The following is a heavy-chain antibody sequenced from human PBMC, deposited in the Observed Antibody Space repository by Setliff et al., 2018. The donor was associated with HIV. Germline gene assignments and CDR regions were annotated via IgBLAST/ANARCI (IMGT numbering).Heavy chain of an antibody. D-gene: IGHD5-12*01. V-gene: IGHV4-39*07. J-gene: IGHJ4*02. CDR2: INYTGST. CDR3: AREGTRGYSGYAPLDFFDY. Sequence: SETLSLTCTISGGSISAESSSCAWIRQPPGKGLVWIGAINYTGSTYYHLSLKSLVTISVDTSKKQFSLKLSSVTAADTAVYYCAREGTRGYSGYAPLDFFDYWGQGTLVTVSS. CDR1: GGSISAESSS.